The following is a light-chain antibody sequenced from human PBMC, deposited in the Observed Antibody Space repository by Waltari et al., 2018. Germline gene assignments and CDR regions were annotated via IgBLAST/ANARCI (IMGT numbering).Light chain of an antibody. CDR3: ALYMGSGIWV. Sequence: QTVVTQEPSLSVSPGGAVPLPCALSSGSLSTTSSATWYQQTPGQAPRTLVYKANARSSGVPDRFSGSILGNTAALTITGAQADDESDYYCALYMGSGIWVFGGGTRLTVL. CDR1: SGSLSTTSS. V-gene: IGLV8-61*01. J-gene: IGLJ3*02. CDR2: KAN.